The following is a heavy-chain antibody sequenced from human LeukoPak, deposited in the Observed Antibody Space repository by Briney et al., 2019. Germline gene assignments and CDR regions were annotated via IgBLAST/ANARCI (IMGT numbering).Heavy chain of an antibody. J-gene: IGHJ5*02. CDR3: AKAGRRGGGTFHEFDP. CDR2: IYYSGST. D-gene: IGHD3-16*01. Sequence: SETLSLTCTVSGGSISRGDFYWSWIRQPPGKGLEWVGYIYYSGSTYYNPSLKSRLVISRDTSKNQFSLKLGSVTAADTAVYYCAKAGRRGGGTFHEFDPWGQGTLVTVSS. V-gene: IGHV4-30-4*01. CDR1: GGSISRGDFY.